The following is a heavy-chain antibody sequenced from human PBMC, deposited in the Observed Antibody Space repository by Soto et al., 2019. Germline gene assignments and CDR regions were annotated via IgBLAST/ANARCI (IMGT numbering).Heavy chain of an antibody. V-gene: IGHV1-46*01. CDR2: INPSGGST. J-gene: IGHJ4*02. Sequence: QVQLVQSGAEVKKPGAPVKVSCKASGYTFTSYYMNWVRQAPGQGLEWMGIINPSGGSTSYAQKFQGRVSMTRDRSTSTGYMELISLRSEDTAVYYCASGPEHGYSSGWADYWGEGTLGTVSS. CDR1: GYTFTSYY. D-gene: IGHD6-19*01. CDR3: ASGPEHGYSSGWADY.